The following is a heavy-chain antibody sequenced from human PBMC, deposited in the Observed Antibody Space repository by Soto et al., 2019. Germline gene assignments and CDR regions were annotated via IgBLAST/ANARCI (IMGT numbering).Heavy chain of an antibody. CDR1: GFSFRSHG. J-gene: IGHJ4*02. CDR3: ARDSSGVTTYFDS. Sequence: QVQLVESGGGVVQPGRSLRISCAASGFSFRSHGMHWVRQAPGKGLEWVAVIWYDGSKKYYADSVKGRFTISRDNSKNTLYLEMNSLRAEDTAVYYCARDSSGVTTYFDSWGQGSLVTVSS. V-gene: IGHV3-33*01. D-gene: IGHD4-17*01. CDR2: IWYDGSKK.